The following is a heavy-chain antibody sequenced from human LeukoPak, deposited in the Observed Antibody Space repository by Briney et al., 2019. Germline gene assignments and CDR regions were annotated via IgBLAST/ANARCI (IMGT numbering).Heavy chain of an antibody. D-gene: IGHD2-21*02. J-gene: IGHJ6*02. V-gene: IGHV4-39*01. CDR1: GGSISSSSYY. Sequence: PSETLSLTCTVSGGSISSSSYYWGWIRQPPGKGLEWIGSIYYSGSTYYNPSLKSRVTIPVDTSKNQFSLKLSSVTAADTAVYYCARPAYCGGDCYHYGMDVWGQGTTVTVSS. CDR3: ARPAYCGGDCYHYGMDV. CDR2: IYYSGST.